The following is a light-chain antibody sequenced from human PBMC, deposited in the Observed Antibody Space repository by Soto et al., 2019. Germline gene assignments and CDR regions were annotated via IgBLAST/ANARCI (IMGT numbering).Light chain of an antibody. Sequence: SALTQPPSASGSPGQSVTISCTGTSSDVGGYNYVSWYQQHPGKAPKLMIYEVSKRPSGVPDRFSGSKSGNTASLTVSGLQAEDEADYYCSSYAGVFGGGTKLTVL. J-gene: IGLJ2*01. CDR2: EVS. CDR3: SSYAGV. V-gene: IGLV2-8*01. CDR1: SSDVGGYNY.